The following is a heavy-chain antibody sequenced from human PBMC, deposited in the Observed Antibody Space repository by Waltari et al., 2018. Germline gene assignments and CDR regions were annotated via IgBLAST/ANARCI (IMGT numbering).Heavy chain of an antibody. V-gene: IGHV1-18*01. Sequence: VHLVQSGTEVKQPGASVQVSCKASGYRFTSYGTTWVRKAPGQGLEWMGWINTYDGNTNYGQELQGRLTMTTDTITTTAYMELRGLRADDTALYFCARDACRFLDFWGQGTLVTVSS. CDR2: INTYDGNT. CDR3: ARDACRFLDF. CDR1: GYRFTSYG. D-gene: IGHD3-3*01. J-gene: IGHJ4*02.